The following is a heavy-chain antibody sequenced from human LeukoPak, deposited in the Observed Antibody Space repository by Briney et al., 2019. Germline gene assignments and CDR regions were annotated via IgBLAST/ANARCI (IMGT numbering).Heavy chain of an antibody. Sequence: GGSLRLSCAASGFTFSNYWMHWVHQAPGKGLVWVSRINSDGSSTRYADSVKGRFTISRDNAKNTLYLQMNSLRAEDTAVYYCGRELDWLPTLDYWGQGTLVTVSS. J-gene: IGHJ4*02. V-gene: IGHV3-74*01. CDR2: INSDGSST. D-gene: IGHD3-9*01. CDR1: GFTFSNYW. CDR3: GRELDWLPTLDY.